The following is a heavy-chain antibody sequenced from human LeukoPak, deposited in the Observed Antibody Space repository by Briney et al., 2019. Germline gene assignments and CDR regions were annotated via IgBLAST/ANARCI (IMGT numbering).Heavy chain of an antibody. D-gene: IGHD5-18*01. Sequence: GRSLRLSCAASGFTFSSYAMHWVRQAPGKGLEWVAVISYDGSNKYYADSVKGRFTISRDNSKNTLYLQMNSLRAEDTAVYYCARDGPNTAMVSIFDYWAREPWSPSPQ. CDR1: GFTFSSYA. J-gene: IGHJ4*02. V-gene: IGHV3-30-3*01. CDR2: ISYDGSNK. CDR3: ARDGPNTAMVSIFDY.